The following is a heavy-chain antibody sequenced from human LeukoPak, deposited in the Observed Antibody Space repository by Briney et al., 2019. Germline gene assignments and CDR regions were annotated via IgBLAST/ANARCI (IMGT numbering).Heavy chain of an antibody. J-gene: IGHJ4*02. CDR2: ISYDGTNK. Sequence: GGSLRLSCAASGFTFSSYAIHWVRQAPGKGLEWVAGISYDGTNKYYADSVKDRLTISRDNSKDTLYVQMNSLRAEDTAIYYCARDKGDILTGYLLYYFDYWGQGTLVTVSS. CDR3: ARDKGDILTGYLLYYFDY. CDR1: GFTFSSYA. D-gene: IGHD3-9*01. V-gene: IGHV3-30-3*01.